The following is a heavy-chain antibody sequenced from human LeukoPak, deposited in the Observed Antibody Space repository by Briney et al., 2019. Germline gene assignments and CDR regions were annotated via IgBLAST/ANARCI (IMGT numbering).Heavy chain of an antibody. CDR1: NGSISNYY. CDR3: ARRGVVVTVDY. D-gene: IGHD2-21*02. Sequence: PSETLSLTCSVSNGSISNYYWHWIRQPPGKGLEWIGNIYDSGTTHYNPSLKSRVTISVDTSKNQFSLKLSSVTAADTAVYYCARRGVVVTVDYWGQGTLVTVSS. J-gene: IGHJ4*02. CDR2: IYDSGTT. V-gene: IGHV4-39*01.